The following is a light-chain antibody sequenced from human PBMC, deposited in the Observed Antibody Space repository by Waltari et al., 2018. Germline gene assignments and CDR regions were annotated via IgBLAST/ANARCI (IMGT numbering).Light chain of an antibody. V-gene: IGKV3D-15*01. Sequence: ILMTQSPVTLSVSPGERATLSCRASQSIYSNLAWYQQRPGQPPRLLIFDASTRASGIPARFSGSGSGTEFTLTIRTLQSEDSAVYHCQQYNVWPPITFGQGTRLEIK. CDR1: QSIYSN. J-gene: IGKJ5*01. CDR3: QQYNVWPPIT. CDR2: DAS.